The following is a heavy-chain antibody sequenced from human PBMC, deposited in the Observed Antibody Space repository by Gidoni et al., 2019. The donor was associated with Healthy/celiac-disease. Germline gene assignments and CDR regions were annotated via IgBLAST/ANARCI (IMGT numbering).Heavy chain of an antibody. J-gene: IGHJ3*02. Sequence: EVQLVQSGAEVKKPGESLKISCKGSGYSFTSYWIGWVRQMPGKGLEWMGIIYPGDSDTRYSPSFQGQVTISADKSISTAYLQWSSLKASDTAMYYCARRARSKDIVVVPAAKDAFDIWGQGTMVTVSS. CDR3: ARRARSKDIVVVPAAKDAFDI. CDR1: GYSFTSYW. D-gene: IGHD2-2*01. V-gene: IGHV5-51*01. CDR2: IYPGDSDT.